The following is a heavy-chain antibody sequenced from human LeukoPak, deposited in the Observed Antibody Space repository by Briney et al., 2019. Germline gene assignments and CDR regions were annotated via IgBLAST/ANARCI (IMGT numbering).Heavy chain of an antibody. CDR2: INPNSGGT. V-gene: IGHV1-2*02. Sequence: ASVKVSCKASGYTFTGYYMHWVRQAPGQGLEWMGWINPNSGGTNYAQKFQGRVTMTRDTSISTAYMELSRLRSDDTAEYYCARDPRGYSSGWYSGAFDIWGQGTMVTVSS. CDR1: GYTFTGYY. J-gene: IGHJ3*02. D-gene: IGHD6-19*01. CDR3: ARDPRGYSSGWYSGAFDI.